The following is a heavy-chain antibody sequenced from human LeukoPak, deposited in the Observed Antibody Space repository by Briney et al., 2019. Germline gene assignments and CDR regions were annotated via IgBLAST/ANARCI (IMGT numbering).Heavy chain of an antibody. Sequence: ASVKVSCKASGYTFTGHYMHWVRQAPGQGLEWVGWIKPDSGGTHYSQKFQGRVTLTTDTSIRTAYMELGGLRSDDSAVYFCARDHNWGPDYWGQGTLVTVSS. J-gene: IGHJ4*02. CDR3: ARDHNWGPDY. CDR2: IKPDSGGT. V-gene: IGHV1-2*02. D-gene: IGHD7-27*01. CDR1: GYTFTGHY.